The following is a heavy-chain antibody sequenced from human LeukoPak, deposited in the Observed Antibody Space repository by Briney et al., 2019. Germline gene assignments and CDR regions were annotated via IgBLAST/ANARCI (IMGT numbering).Heavy chain of an antibody. Sequence: ASVKVSCKASGYTFTGHYMHWVRQAPGQGPEWMGWINPDSGGTDYARKFQGRVTMTRTTSINTAYMELSSLRSDDTAVYYCARGRYCSDGNCYHNWFDPWGQGTLVTVSS. CDR2: INPDSGGT. CDR3: ARGRYCSDGNCYHNWFDP. J-gene: IGHJ5*02. V-gene: IGHV1-2*02. D-gene: IGHD2-15*01. CDR1: GYTFTGHY.